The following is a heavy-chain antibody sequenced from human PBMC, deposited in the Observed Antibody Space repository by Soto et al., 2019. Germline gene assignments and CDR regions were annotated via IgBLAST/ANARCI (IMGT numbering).Heavy chain of an antibody. CDR2: INPSGGST. D-gene: IGHD1-26*01. Sequence: QVQLVQSGAEVKKPGASVKVSCKASGYTFTSYYMHWVRQAPGQGLEWMGIINPSGGSTSYAQKFQGRVTMTRDTSTSTGYMELSSLTYEDTAVYYWASGLGGSTSKDYWGQGTLVTVSS. CDR3: ASGLGGSTSKDY. CDR1: GYTFTSYY. V-gene: IGHV1-46*01. J-gene: IGHJ4*02.